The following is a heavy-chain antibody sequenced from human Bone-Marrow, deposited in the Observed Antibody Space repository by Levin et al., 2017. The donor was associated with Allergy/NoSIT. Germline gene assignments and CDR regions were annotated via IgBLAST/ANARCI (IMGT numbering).Heavy chain of an antibody. CDR1: GFTFSSYW. V-gene: IGHV3-7*03. CDR3: ARDGPHITMVQGVIINPYYYYMDV. Sequence: SCAASGFTFSSYWMSWVRQAPGKGLEWVANIKQDGSEKYYVDSVKGRFTISRDNAKNSLYLQMNSLRAEDTAVYYCARDGPHITMVQGVIINPYYYYMDVWGKGTTVTVSS. J-gene: IGHJ6*03. D-gene: IGHD3-10*01. CDR2: IKQDGSEK.